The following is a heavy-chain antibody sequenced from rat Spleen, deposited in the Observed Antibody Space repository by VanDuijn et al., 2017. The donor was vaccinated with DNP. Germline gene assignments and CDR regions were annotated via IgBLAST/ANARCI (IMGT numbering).Heavy chain of an antibody. CDR2: INPDGGTT. V-gene: IGHV5-58*01. CDR1: GFTFSGYW. Sequence: EVQLVETGGGSVQPGRSLKLSCVASGFTFSGYWMFWIRQAPGKGLEWVASINPDGGTTHYSDSVRGRFTISRDNAENNVYLQMNSLRSEDTATYYCAKDLQWYAMDVWGQGTSVSVSP. CDR3: AKDLQWYAMDV. D-gene: IGHD1-1*01. J-gene: IGHJ4*01.